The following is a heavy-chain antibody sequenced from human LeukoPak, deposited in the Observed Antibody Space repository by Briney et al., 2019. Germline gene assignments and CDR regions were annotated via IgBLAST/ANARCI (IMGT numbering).Heavy chain of an antibody. D-gene: IGHD1-14*01. J-gene: IGHJ4*02. CDR1: AFRFSIYG. V-gene: IGHV3-33*01. CDR3: ARFRYLYYFDY. CDR2: IWYDGSDR. Sequence: GGSLRLSCAASAFRFSIYGMPWVRQAPGKGLEWVAVIWYDGSDRNYTDSVKGRFTISRDNAKNSLYLQMNSLRAEDTAVCYCARFRYLYYFDYWGQGTLVTVSS.